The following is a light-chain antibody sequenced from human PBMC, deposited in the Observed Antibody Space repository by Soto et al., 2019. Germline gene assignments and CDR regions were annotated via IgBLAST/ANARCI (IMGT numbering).Light chain of an antibody. CDR3: QMYNGAPCT. V-gene: IGKV1-27*01. CDR1: QVISNY. J-gene: IGKJ2*02. CDR2: AAS. Sequence: DIQMTQSPSSLSASVGDRVTITCRASQVISNYFAWYQQRRGKVPQVLIYAASTLQSGVPSRFSDRGSGRDFNLTIDSLQAEDVATYDCQMYNGAPCTFGQGTKVEIK.